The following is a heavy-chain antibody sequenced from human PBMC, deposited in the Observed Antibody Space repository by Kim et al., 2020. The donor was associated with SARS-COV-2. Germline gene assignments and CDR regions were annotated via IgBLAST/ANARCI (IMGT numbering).Heavy chain of an antibody. J-gene: IGHJ4*02. V-gene: IGHV4-39*07. CDR2: IYYSGST. CDR3: AETYYYDSSGYYGFAY. CDR1: GGSISSSSYY. Sequence: SETLSLTCTVSGGSISSSSYYWGWIRQPPGKGLEWIGSIYYSGSTYYNPSLKSRVTISVDTSKNQFSLKLSSVTAADTAVYYCAETYYYDSSGYYGFAYWGQGTLVTVSS. D-gene: IGHD3-22*01.